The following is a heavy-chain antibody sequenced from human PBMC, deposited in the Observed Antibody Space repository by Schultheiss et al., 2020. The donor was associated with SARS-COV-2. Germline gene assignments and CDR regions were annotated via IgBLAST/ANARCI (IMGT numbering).Heavy chain of an antibody. J-gene: IGHJ4*02. Sequence: GGSLRLSCAASGFTFSSYGMHWVRQAPGKGLEWVAVIWYDGSNKYYADSVKGRFTISRDNSKNTLYLQMNSLRAEDTAVYYCAKGQEVLMVYAIDYWGQGTLVTVSS. CDR3: AKGQEVLMVYAIDY. V-gene: IGHV3-33*06. CDR2: IWYDGSNK. CDR1: GFTFSSYG. D-gene: IGHD2-8*01.